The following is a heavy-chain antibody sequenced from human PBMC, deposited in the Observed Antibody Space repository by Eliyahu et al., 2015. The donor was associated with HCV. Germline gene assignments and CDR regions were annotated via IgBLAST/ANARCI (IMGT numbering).Heavy chain of an antibody. CDR1: GGSFANYT. J-gene: IGHJ4*02. CDR2: ILPILGIP. CDR3: VTYHWDILTGYYLDY. V-gene: IGHV1-69*02. D-gene: IGHD3-9*01. Sequence: QVQLVQSGAEVKKPGSSVKVSCTASGGSFANYTISWVRQAPGQGLEWVGRILPILGIPNYAQKFQGRVTITADRSTNSSYMEMSSLRSEDTAVYYCVTYHWDILTGYYLDYWGQGALVTVSS.